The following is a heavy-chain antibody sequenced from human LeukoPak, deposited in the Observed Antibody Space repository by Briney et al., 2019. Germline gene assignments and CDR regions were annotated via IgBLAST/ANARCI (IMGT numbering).Heavy chain of an antibody. J-gene: IGHJ6*04. D-gene: IGHD3-10*01. CDR1: GFTFSSYS. Sequence: GGSLRLSCAASGFTFSSYSMNWVRQAPGKGLEWVSSISSSSSYIYYADSVKGRFTISRDNAKNSLYLQMSSLRAEDTAVYYCARGYYGSGSSPYYYYYYGMDVWGKGTTVTVSS. V-gene: IGHV3-21*01. CDR3: ARGYYGSGSSPYYYYYYGMDV. CDR2: ISSSSSYI.